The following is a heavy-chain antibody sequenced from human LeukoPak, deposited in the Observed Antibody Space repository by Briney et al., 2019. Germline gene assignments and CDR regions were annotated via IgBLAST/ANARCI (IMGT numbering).Heavy chain of an antibody. Sequence: GGSLRLSCAASGFTFSSYSMNWVRQAPGKGLEWVSSISSGSSYIYYADSVKGRFTISRDNAKNSLYLQMNSLRAEDTAVYYCARDGAAWLATYYFDYSGQGTLVTVSS. CDR2: ISSGSSYI. D-gene: IGHD6-19*01. J-gene: IGHJ4*02. V-gene: IGHV3-21*01. CDR3: ARDGAAWLATYYFDY. CDR1: GFTFSSYS.